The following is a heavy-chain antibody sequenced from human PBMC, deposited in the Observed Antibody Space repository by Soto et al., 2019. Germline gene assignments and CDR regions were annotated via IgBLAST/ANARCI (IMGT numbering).Heavy chain of an antibody. D-gene: IGHD5-12*01. CDR1: GFTFSSYG. CDR2: IPYDGSNK. J-gene: IGHJ6*02. Sequence: GGSLRLSCAASGFTFSSYGMHWVRQAPGKGLEWVAVIPYDGSNKYYADSVKGRFTISRDNSKNTLYLQMNSLRAEDTAVYYCAKDRGWWLPPDGMVVWGQGTTVTV. CDR3: AKDRGWWLPPDGMVV. V-gene: IGHV3-30*18.